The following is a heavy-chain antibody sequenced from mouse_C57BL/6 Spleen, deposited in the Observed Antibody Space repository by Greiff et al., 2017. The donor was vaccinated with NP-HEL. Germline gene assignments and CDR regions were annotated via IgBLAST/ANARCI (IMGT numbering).Heavy chain of an antibody. CDR2: IHPNSGST. D-gene: IGHD1-1*01. CDR3: ARGYGSSHYYARDY. V-gene: IGHV1-64*01. Sequence: QVQLQQPGAELVKPGASVKLSCKASGYTFTSYWMHWVKQRPGQGLEWIGMIHPNSGSTNYNEKFKSKATLTVDKSSSTAYMQLSSLTSEDSAVYYCARGYGSSHYYARDYWGKGTSVTVSS. CDR1: GYTFTSYW. J-gene: IGHJ4*01.